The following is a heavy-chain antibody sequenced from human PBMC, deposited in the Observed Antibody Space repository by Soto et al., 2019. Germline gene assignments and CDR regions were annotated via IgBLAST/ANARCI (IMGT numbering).Heavy chain of an antibody. CDR3: AREGASGFGMDV. D-gene: IGHD1-26*01. CDR1: GGPIRGYY. Sequence: QVQLQESGPGLVKPSETLSLTCNVSGGPIRGYYWSWVRQPAGKPLGRLGRIYTSGSTNYKPSLKRRVSMSVETSQNQFSLEVTSVTAADTGVYYCAREGASGFGMDVWGLGTTVTVSS. CDR2: IYTSGST. V-gene: IGHV4-4*07. J-gene: IGHJ6*02.